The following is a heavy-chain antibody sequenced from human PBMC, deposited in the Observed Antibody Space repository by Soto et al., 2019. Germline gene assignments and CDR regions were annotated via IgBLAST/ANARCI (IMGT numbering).Heavy chain of an antibody. Sequence: QVQLQESGPGLVKPSETLSLTCTVSGGSISGYFWSWMRQPPGKELEWIGYIYYSGSTNYNPSLKSRITMPVDSPKNQFSLKLSSVTAADTAVYYCARHRYGSGSLYNWFDPWGQGTLVTVSS. CDR1: GGSISGYF. CDR2: IYYSGST. CDR3: ARHRYGSGSLYNWFDP. V-gene: IGHV4-59*01. J-gene: IGHJ5*02. D-gene: IGHD3-10*01.